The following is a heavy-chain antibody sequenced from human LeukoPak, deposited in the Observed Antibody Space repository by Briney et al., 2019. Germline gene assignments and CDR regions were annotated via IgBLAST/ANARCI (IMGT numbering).Heavy chain of an antibody. CDR3: ARPYYYDSRIDP. Sequence: SETLSLTCTVSGGSISSGDYYWSWIRQPPGKGLEWIAYMYYSGSTYYNPSLKSRVTMSADTSKNQISLKLSSVTAADTAVYYCARPYYYDSRIDPWGQGILVTVSS. J-gene: IGHJ5*02. CDR1: GGSISSGDYY. CDR2: MYYSGST. D-gene: IGHD3-22*01. V-gene: IGHV4-30-4*01.